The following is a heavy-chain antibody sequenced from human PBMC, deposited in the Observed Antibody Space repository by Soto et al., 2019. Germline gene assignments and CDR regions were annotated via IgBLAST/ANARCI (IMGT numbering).Heavy chain of an antibody. J-gene: IGHJ5*02. CDR2: IYYSGST. CDR3: ARHYGTRDRQYNWFDP. Sequence: QVQLQESGPGLVKPSETLSLTCTVSGGSVSSGSYYWSWIRQPPGKRLEWLGYIYYSGSTNYNPPLQSRVTISVDTSKHQFSLHLSSVTAADTAVYYCARHYGTRDRQYNWFDPWGQGTLVTVSS. D-gene: IGHD1-7*01. V-gene: IGHV4-61*01. CDR1: GGSVSSGSYY.